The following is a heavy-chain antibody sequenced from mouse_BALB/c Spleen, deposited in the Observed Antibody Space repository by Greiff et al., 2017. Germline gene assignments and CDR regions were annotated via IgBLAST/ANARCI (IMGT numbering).Heavy chain of an antibody. J-gene: IGHJ3*01. V-gene: IGHV5-6*01. CDR3: AREGKLGWFAY. CDR2: ISSGGSYT. Sequence: EVQGVESGGDLVKPGGSLKLSCAASGFTFSSYGMSWVRQTPDKRLEWVATISSGGSYTYYPDSVKGRFTISRDNAKNTLYLQMSSLKSEDTAMYYCAREGKLGWFAYWGQGTLVTVSA. CDR1: GFTFSSYG. D-gene: IGHD4-1*01.